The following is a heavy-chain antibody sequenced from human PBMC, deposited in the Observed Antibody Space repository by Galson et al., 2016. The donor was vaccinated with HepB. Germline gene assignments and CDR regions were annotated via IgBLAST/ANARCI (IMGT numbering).Heavy chain of an antibody. CDR3: ARVVTPMAAANRGFGS. D-gene: IGHD6-13*01. J-gene: IGHJ5*02. Sequence: SLRLSCAASGFTFNMYTMTWVRQAPGKGPEWVSSISPGSTYTHFADSVKGRFIISRDDVENSLYLQMNRLRAEDTALYYCARVVTPMAAANRGFGSWGQGTQVVVSS. CDR2: ISPGSTYT. V-gene: IGHV3-21*01. CDR1: GFTFNMYT.